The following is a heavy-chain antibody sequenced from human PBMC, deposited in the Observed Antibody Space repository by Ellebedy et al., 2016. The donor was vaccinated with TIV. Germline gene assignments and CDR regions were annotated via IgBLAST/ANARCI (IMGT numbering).Heavy chain of an antibody. Sequence: AASVKVSCKASGYTFTSHYMHWVRQAPGKGLEWMGRINPSGGSTSYAQKFQGRVTMTRDTSTSTVHVELSSRRSEDTAVYYCARDEWGTGMDVWGQGTTVTVSS. D-gene: IGHD1-26*01. J-gene: IGHJ6*02. CDR1: GYTFTSHY. CDR3: ARDEWGTGMDV. CDR2: INPSGGST. V-gene: IGHV1-46*01.